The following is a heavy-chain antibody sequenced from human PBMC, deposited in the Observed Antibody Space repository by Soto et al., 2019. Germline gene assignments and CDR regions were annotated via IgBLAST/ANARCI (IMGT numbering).Heavy chain of an antibody. Sequence: EVQLVESGGGLVQPGGSLRLSCAASGFTFSSYSMNWVRQAPGKGLVWVSYISSSSSTIYYADSVKGRFTISRDNAKISLYLQMNSLRDEDTAVYYCARDRTPGVVAATSTTIPLDYWGHGTLVTVSS. CDR2: ISSSSSTI. J-gene: IGHJ4*01. CDR3: ARDRTPGVVAATSTTIPLDY. D-gene: IGHD2-15*01. V-gene: IGHV3-48*02. CDR1: GFTFSSYS.